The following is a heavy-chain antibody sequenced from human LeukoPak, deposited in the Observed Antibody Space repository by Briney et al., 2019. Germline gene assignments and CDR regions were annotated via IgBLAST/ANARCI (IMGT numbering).Heavy chain of an antibody. CDR2: IKTDGSEK. CDR1: GFTFSNYW. Sequence: PGGSLRLSCEGSGFTFSNYWMGWVRQAPGKGLQWVANIKTDGSEKYYVDSVKGRFTISRDNAKNSLYLQMNSLRAEDTAVYYCARVIRYFDWLLPDYFDYWGQGTLVTVSS. V-gene: IGHV3-7*01. D-gene: IGHD3-9*01. CDR3: ARVIRYFDWLLPDYFDY. J-gene: IGHJ4*02.